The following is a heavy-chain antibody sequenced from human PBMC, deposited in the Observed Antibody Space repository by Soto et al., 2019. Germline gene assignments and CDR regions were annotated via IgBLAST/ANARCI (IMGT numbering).Heavy chain of an antibody. J-gene: IGHJ6*02. CDR1: GFTCSSYG. CDR2: ISYDGSNK. Sequence: QVQLVESGGGVVQPGRSLRLSCAASGFTCSSYGMHWVRQAPGKGLEWVAVISYDGSNKYYADSVKGRFTISRDNSKNTLYLQMNSLRAEDTAVYYCAKEKTYSGSYWWGYYYYGMDVWGQGTTVTVSS. CDR3: AKEKTYSGSYWWGYYYYGMDV. V-gene: IGHV3-30*18. D-gene: IGHD1-26*01.